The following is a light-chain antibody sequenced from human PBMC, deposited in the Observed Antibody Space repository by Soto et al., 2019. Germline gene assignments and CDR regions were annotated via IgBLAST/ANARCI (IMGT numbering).Light chain of an antibody. Sequence: NFMLTQPHSVSESPGKTVTISCTRSSGNIASNYVQWYQQRPGSAPTTVIYEDNQRPSGVPNRFSGSIDSSSNSASLTISVLQTEDEADYYCQSYDSNNPVVFGGGTKLTVL. CDR1: SGNIASNY. V-gene: IGLV6-57*04. CDR2: EDN. CDR3: QSYDSNNPVV. J-gene: IGLJ2*01.